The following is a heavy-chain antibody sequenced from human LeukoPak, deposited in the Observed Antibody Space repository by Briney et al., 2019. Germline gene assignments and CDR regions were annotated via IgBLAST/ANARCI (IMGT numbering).Heavy chain of an antibody. CDR2: IYTSGST. J-gene: IGHJ6*03. V-gene: IGHV4-4*07. D-gene: IGHD2-8*02. Sequence: PSETLSLTCTVSGGAFSSYYWSWVRQPAGKGLEWIWRIYTSGSTNYNPSLKSRVTISVDTSKNQFSLKLSSVSTADTAVYYCARYTGGYDYYYMDVWGKGTTVTVSS. CDR1: GGAFSSYY. CDR3: ARYTGGYDYYYMDV.